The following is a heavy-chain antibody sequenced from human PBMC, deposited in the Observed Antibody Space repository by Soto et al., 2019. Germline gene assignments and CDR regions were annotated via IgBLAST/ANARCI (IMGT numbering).Heavy chain of an antibody. CDR3: ARDLYCSSTSCYFRLRSDAFDI. CDR2: ISAYNCNT. Sequence: ASVKVSCKASGYTFTSYGISWVRQAPGQGHEKKGWISAYNCNTNYAQKLHGRVTMTTDTSTSTAYMDLRSLRSDDTAVYYCARDLYCSSTSCYFRLRSDAFDIWGQGTMVTVSS. V-gene: IGHV1-18*01. CDR1: GYTFTSYG. J-gene: IGHJ3*02. D-gene: IGHD2-2*01.